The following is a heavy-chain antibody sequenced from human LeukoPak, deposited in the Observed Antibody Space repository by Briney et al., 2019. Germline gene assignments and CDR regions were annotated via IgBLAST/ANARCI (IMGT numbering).Heavy chain of an antibody. CDR1: GYTFTSYA. J-gene: IGHJ4*02. Sequence: GASVKVSCKASGYTFTSYAISWVRQAPGQGLEWMGGIIPIFGTANYAQKFQGRVTITADESTSTAYMELSSLRSEDTAVYYCATARGDYYGSGSQEDYWGQGTLVTVSS. V-gene: IGHV1-69*13. CDR3: ATARGDYYGSGSQEDY. CDR2: IIPIFGTA. D-gene: IGHD3-10*01.